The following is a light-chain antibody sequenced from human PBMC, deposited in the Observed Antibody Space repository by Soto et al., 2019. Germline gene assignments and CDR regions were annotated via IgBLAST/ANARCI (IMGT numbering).Light chain of an antibody. CDR2: LGS. Sequence: DIVMTQSPLSLPVTPGEPASISCRSSQSLLHRNGYNYLDWYLQKPGQSPQLLIHLGSNRASGVPDRFSGSGSGTHFTLTISSLQPEDFATYFCQQYESYPYTFGQGTKLEIK. V-gene: IGKV2-28*01. CDR1: QSLLHRNGYNY. CDR3: QQYESYPYT. J-gene: IGKJ2*01.